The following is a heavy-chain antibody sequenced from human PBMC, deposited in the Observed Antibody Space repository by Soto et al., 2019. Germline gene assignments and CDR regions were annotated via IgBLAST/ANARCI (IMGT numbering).Heavy chain of an antibody. CDR2: IYYSGST. J-gene: IGHJ5*02. Sequence: QVQLQESGPGRVKPSETLSLTCPVSGGSVSSGSYYWSWIRQPPGKGLEWIGYIYYSGSTNYNPSLKSRVTISVDTSKTQFSLKLSSVTAADTAVYYCARTYYNWFDPWGQGTLVTVSS. CDR1: GGSVSSGSYY. V-gene: IGHV4-61*01. D-gene: IGHD3-10*01. CDR3: ARTYYNWFDP.